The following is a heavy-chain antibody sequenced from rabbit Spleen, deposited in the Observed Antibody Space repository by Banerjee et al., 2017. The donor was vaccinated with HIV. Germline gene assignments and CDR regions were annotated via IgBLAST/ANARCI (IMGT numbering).Heavy chain of an antibody. Sequence: QEHLVESGGGLVQPEGSLTLTCTASGFSFSVKNYMCWVRQAPGKGLEWIACIYGGGGDSTYYADWARGRFTISRTSSTTVTLQMTSLTAADTATYFCARDLIGVIGWNFNLWGPGTLVTVS. D-gene: IGHD1-1*01. CDR3: ARDLIGVIGWNFNL. CDR2: IYGGGGDST. J-gene: IGHJ4*01. V-gene: IGHV1S45*01. CDR1: GFSFSVKNY.